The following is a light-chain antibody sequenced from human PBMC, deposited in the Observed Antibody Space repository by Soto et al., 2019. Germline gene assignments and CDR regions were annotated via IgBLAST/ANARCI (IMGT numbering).Light chain of an antibody. CDR3: ATWDSSLSTGV. CDR1: SSTTGSNY. Sequence: QSVLTQPPSVSAAPGQKVTISCSGNSSTTGSNYVSWYQQLPGTAPKLLIYENDKRPSGIPDRFSGSKSGTSATLDITGLQTGDEADYYCATWDSSLSTGVFGTGTKLTVL. CDR2: END. J-gene: IGLJ1*01. V-gene: IGLV1-51*02.